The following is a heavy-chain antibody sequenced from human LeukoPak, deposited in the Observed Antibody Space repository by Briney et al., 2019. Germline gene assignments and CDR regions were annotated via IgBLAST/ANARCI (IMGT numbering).Heavy chain of an antibody. CDR3: VRYTDDSSGYYYFDY. CDR1: GFTFSSYW. V-gene: IGHV3-74*01. J-gene: IGHJ4*02. D-gene: IGHD3-22*01. Sequence: HPGGSLRLSRAASGFTFSSYWMHWVRQAPGEGLVWVSRINSDGTTTNYGDSVEGRFTISRDNAKNTLYLQMSSLRHDDTAVYYCVRYTDDSSGYYYFDYWGQGTLVTVSS. CDR2: INSDGTTT.